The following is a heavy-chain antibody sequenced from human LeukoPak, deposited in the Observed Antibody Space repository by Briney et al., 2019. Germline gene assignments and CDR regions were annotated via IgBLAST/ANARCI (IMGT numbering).Heavy chain of an antibody. V-gene: IGHV1-46*01. CDR1: GYTFTSYY. CDR2: INPSGGST. Sequence: GASVKVSCKASGYTFTSYYMHWVRQAPGQGLEWMGIINPSGGSTSYAQKFQGRVTMTRDMSTSTVYMELSSLRSEDTAVYYCARGAYSGSYYEYYFDYWGQGTLVTVSS. D-gene: IGHD1-26*01. CDR3: ARGAYSGSYYEYYFDY. J-gene: IGHJ4*02.